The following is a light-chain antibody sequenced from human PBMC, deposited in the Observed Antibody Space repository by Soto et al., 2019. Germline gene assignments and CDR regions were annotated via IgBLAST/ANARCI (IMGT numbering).Light chain of an antibody. CDR3: QQYGSSPWT. CDR1: QSVSSSY. V-gene: IGKV3-20*01. CDR2: GAS. J-gene: IGKJ1*01. Sequence: EIVLTQSPGTLSLSPGERGTLSCRASQSVSSSYLAWYQQKPGQAPRPLIYGASSRATGIPDRFSGSGSGTDFNLTISRLEPEDFAVYYCQQYGSSPWTFGQGTKVETK.